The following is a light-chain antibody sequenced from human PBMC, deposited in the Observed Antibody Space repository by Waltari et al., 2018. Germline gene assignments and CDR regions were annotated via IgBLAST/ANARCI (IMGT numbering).Light chain of an antibody. Sequence: SVLTQPPSQSGAPAQTVPIPCTGSGSHPWTAFDVPRYQQLPGAAPQPLNYANVQRPSCLPDRFSASKSSTSASLAISDLQPEDEADYYCQSYDTRQTGSGVFGTGTKVTVL. V-gene: IGLV1-40*01. J-gene: IGLJ1*01. CDR3: QSYDTRQTGSGV. CDR1: GSHPWTAFD. CDR2: ANV.